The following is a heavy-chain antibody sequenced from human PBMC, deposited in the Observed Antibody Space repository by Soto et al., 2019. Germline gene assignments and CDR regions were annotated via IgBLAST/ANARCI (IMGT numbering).Heavy chain of an antibody. J-gene: IGHJ4*02. CDR1: GDSVSSNSVA. CDR3: VSIIGNSWLEF. D-gene: IGHD3-22*01. V-gene: IGHV6-1*01. Sequence: SHTLSLPCATAGDSVSSNSVALNCGRQSPSRGLECLGRIYYRSKWYNDYAESVKSRISINPVTSKNQFSLHLNSVTPEVTAVYYCVSIIGNSWLEFWGQGTLVTVSS. CDR2: IYYRSKWYN.